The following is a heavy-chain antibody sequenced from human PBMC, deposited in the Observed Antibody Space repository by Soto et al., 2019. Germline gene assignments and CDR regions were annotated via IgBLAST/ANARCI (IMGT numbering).Heavy chain of an antibody. J-gene: IGHJ4*02. CDR2: ISAYNGNT. CDR3: AISGGEDFSIPFDY. Sequence: ASVKVSCKASVYTYTSYGISWVRQAPGQGLEWMGWISAYNGNTNYAQKLQGRVTMTTDTSTSTAYMELRSLRSDDTAVYYCAISGGEDFSIPFDYWGQGTLVTVSS. CDR1: VYTYTSYG. D-gene: IGHD3-16*01. V-gene: IGHV1-18*01.